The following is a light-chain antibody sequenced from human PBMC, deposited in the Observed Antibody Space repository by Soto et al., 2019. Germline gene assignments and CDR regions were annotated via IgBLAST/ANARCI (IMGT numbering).Light chain of an antibody. CDR2: VAS. CDR1: QGISSY. CDR3: QQLNSYPRT. Sequence: DIQLTQSPSFLSPSLGDKVTITCRAGQGISSYLAWYQQKPGKAPKLLIYVASTLQSGVPSRFSGSGSGTEFTLTISSLQPEDFATYYCQQLNSYPRTFGQGTKVEIK. V-gene: IGKV1-9*01. J-gene: IGKJ1*01.